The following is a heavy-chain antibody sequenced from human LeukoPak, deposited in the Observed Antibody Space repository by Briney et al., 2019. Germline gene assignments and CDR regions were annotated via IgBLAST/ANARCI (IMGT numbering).Heavy chain of an antibody. D-gene: IGHD6-13*01. CDR1: GYTFTSYY. CDR2: INPNSGGT. Sequence: GASVKVSCKASGYTFTSYYMHWVRQAPGQGLEWMGSINPNSGGTNYAQKFQGRVTMTRDTSISTAYMELSSLRSDDTAVYYCARGTAGYSSSWYRYLGQGTLVTVSS. CDR3: ARGTAGYSSSWYRY. V-gene: IGHV1-2*02. J-gene: IGHJ4*02.